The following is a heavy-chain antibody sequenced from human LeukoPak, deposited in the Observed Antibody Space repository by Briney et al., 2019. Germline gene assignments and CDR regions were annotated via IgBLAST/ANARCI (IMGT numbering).Heavy chain of an antibody. J-gene: IGHJ6*02. D-gene: IGHD1-1*01. CDR3: ARDAGHQLSRRNYYAMDV. CDR2: INHSVGA. Sequence: PSETLSLTCAVYGGSLSNYYWTWVRQPPGKGLEWIGEINHSVGANYNPSLKSRVTISVDTSKNQFSLKLSSVTAADTAVYYCARDAGHQLSRRNYYAMDVWGQGTTVTVSS. CDR1: GGSLSNYY. V-gene: IGHV4-34*01.